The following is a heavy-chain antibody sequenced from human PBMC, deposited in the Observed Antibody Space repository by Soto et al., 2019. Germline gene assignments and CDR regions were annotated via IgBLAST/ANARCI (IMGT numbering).Heavy chain of an antibody. D-gene: IGHD1-26*01. J-gene: IGHJ4*02. V-gene: IGHV1-69*12. CDR1: GGTFSSYA. Sequence: QVQLVQSGAEVKKPGSSVKVSCKASGGTFSSYAISWVRQAPGQGLEWMGGIIPIFGTANYAQKFQGRVTITADESTSTAYMEMSSLRSEDTAVYYCARENGARAFGMVLSFDYWGQGTLVTVSS. CDR3: ARENGARAFGMVLSFDY. CDR2: IIPIFGTA.